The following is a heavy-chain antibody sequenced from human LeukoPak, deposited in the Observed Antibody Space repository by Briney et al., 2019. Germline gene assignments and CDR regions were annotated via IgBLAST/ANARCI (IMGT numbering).Heavy chain of an antibody. J-gene: IGHJ3*02. CDR1: GFSFLSYW. CDR2: IDTDGGDT. D-gene: IGHD3-22*01. CDR3: ASGPYYYDSVGHPDI. V-gene: IGHV3-74*01. Sequence: GGSLRLSCATSGFSFLSYWMQWVGQTPARRRAWVSYIDTDGGDTNYADSVRRRFTISSDNAKNTLHLQIDILRVDDTAVYFCASGPYYYDSVGHPDIWGHGTMVTVSS.